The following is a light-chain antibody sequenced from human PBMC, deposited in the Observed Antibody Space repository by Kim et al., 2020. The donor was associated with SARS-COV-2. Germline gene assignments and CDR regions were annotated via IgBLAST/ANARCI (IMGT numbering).Light chain of an antibody. V-gene: IGLV2-14*03. CDR3: SSYSTGSTLVV. Sequence: QSITIACAGNSSDIGGSDSVSWYQQHPGRAPKLMVFDVNNRPSWISDRFLGSKSGNTASLTIFGLQADDEADYYCSSYSTGSTLVVFGGGTQLTVL. CDR2: DVN. CDR1: SSDIGGSDS. J-gene: IGLJ2*01.